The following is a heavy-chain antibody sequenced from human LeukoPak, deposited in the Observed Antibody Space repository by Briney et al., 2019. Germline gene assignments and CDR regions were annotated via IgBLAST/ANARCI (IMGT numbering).Heavy chain of an antibody. Sequence: SETLSLTCTVSGGSVSSGNYHWSWIRQSAGEGLEWIGRIYASGSTNYKPSLNSRVTISLDTSKNQFSLKLTSVTAADTAVYYCARGTSYRWQQLASFDSWGQGTLVTVSS. J-gene: IGHJ4*02. CDR1: GGSVSSGNYH. CDR2: IYASGST. CDR3: ARGTSYRWQQLASFDS. D-gene: IGHD6-13*01. V-gene: IGHV4-61*02.